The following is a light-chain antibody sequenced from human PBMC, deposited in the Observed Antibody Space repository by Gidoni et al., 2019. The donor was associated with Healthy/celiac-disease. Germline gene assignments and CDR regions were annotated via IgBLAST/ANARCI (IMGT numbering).Light chain of an antibody. J-gene: IGKJ1*01. CDR1: QSISSW. Sequence: DIQMTQSPSTLSASVGDRVTITCRASQSISSWLAWYQQKPGKDPKLLIYDASSLESGVPSRFRGSGSGTEFTLTISSLQPDDFATYYCQQYNSYSWTFGQGTKVEIK. CDR3: QQYNSYSWT. CDR2: DAS. V-gene: IGKV1-5*01.